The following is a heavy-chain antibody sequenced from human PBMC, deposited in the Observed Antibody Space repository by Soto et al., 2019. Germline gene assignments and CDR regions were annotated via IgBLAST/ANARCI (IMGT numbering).Heavy chain of an antibody. Sequence: ASVKVSCKASGYTFTSYDINWVRQATGQGLEWMGWMNPNSGNTGYAQKFQGRVTMTRNTSISTAYMELSSLRSEDTAVYYCARGDSSGYYYYYYYGMDVWGQGTTVTVS. CDR1: GYTFTSYD. D-gene: IGHD3-22*01. CDR3: ARGDSSGYYYYYYYGMDV. J-gene: IGHJ6*02. CDR2: MNPNSGNT. V-gene: IGHV1-8*01.